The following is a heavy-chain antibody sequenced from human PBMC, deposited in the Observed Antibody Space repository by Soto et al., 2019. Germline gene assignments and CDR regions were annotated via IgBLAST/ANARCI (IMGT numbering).Heavy chain of an antibody. D-gene: IGHD2-15*01. CDR1: GGSISIYY. J-gene: IGHJ6*02. V-gene: IGHV4-4*07. Sequence: QVQLQESGPRLVKPSETLSLTCTVSGGSISIYYWSWIRQPAGKGLEWIGRIYTSGSTNYNPSLKSRVTMSVDTSKYQFSLRLTSVTAADTAIYYCARQHCRGGGCYSGTPSYYYFGMDVWGQGTTVTVSS. CDR2: IYTSGST. CDR3: ARQHCRGGGCYSGTPSYYYFGMDV.